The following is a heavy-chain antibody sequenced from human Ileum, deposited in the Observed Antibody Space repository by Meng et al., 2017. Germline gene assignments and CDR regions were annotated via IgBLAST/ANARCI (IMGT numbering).Heavy chain of an antibody. J-gene: IGHJ5*02. CDR2: INTDGSDT. V-gene: IGHV3-74*01. CDR3: ARDKPHNWFDP. CDR1: GFTFSDRW. Sequence: VQLVEFGGGFVKPGGSLRLSCAASGFTFSDRWMTWVRQAPGKGLEWVARINTDGSDTRYADSVKGRFTISRDNAQNMVYLQMNSLRAEDTAVYYCARDKPHNWFDPWGQGTLVTVSS.